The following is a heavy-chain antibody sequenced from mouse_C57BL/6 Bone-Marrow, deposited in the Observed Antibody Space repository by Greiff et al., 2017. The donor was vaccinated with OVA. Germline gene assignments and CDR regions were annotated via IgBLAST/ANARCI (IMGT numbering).Heavy chain of an antibody. CDR3: ASTLYDGYYSWFAY. CDR1: GYSITSDY. D-gene: IGHD2-3*01. J-gene: IGHJ3*01. CDR2: ISYSGST. Sequence: ESGPGLAKPSPTLSLTCSVTGYSITSDYWNWIRKFPGNKLEYMGYISYSGSTYYNPSPKSRISITRDTSNNQYYLHLNSVTTEDTATYYCASTLYDGYYSWFAYWGQGTLVTVSA. V-gene: IGHV3-8*01.